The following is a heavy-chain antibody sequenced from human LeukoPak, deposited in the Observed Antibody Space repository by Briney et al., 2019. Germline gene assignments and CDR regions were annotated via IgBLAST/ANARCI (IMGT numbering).Heavy chain of an antibody. D-gene: IGHD2-2*01. CDR3: ARELRPASWFDP. Sequence: SETLSLTCTVSGGSISSGGYYWSWIRQPPGKGLEWIGYIYRSGSTYYNPSLKSRVTISVDTSKNQFSLKLSSVTAADTAVYYCARELRPASWFDPWGQGTLVTVSS. CDR1: GGSISSGGYY. V-gene: IGHV4-30-2*01. CDR2: IYRSGST. J-gene: IGHJ5*02.